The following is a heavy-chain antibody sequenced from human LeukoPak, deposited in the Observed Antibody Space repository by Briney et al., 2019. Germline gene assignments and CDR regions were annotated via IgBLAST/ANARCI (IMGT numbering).Heavy chain of an antibody. J-gene: IGHJ4*02. CDR3: AKVGSERRLNGNVDY. CDR1: GFTFSSYA. V-gene: IGHV3-23*01. D-gene: IGHD1-26*01. Sequence: GGSLRLSCAASGFTFSSYALSWVRQAPGKGLEWVSSITGSAGSTYYADSVKGRFSISRDNSKNTLYLQMNSLRAEDTAVYYCAKVGSERRLNGNVDYWGQETLVTVSS. CDR2: ITGSAGST.